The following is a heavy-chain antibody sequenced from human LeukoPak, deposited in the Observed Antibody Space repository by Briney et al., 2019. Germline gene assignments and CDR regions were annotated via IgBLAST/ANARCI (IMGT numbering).Heavy chain of an antibody. CDR2: ISGSGGST. J-gene: IGHJ4*02. D-gene: IGHD3-16*02. Sequence: RGSLRLSCAASGFTFSSYAMSWVRQAPGKGLEWVSAISGSGGSTYYADSVKGRFTISRDNSKNTLYLQMNSLRAEDTAVYYCAIQRDMITFGGVIVPYDYWGQGTLVTVSS. V-gene: IGHV3-23*01. CDR3: AIQRDMITFGGVIVPYDY. CDR1: GFTFSSYA.